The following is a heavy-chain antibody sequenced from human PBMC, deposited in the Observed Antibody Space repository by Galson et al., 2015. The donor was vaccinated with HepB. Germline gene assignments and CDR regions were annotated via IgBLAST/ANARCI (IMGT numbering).Heavy chain of an antibody. CDR2: ISGSGGST. V-gene: IGHV3-23*01. CDR1: GFTFSSYA. Sequence: SLRLSCAASGFTFSSYAMSWVRQAPGRGLEWVSAISGSGGSTYYADSVKGRFTISRDNSKNTLYLQMNSLRAEDTAVYYCANLGPLVGRQRERLGERQDIVVVPAASKWGYWGQGTLVTVSS. CDR3: ANLGPLVGRQRERLGERQDIVVVPAASKWGY. D-gene: IGHD2-2*01. J-gene: IGHJ4*02.